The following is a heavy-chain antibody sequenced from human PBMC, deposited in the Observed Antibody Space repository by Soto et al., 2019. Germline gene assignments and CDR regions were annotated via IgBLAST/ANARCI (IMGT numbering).Heavy chain of an antibody. V-gene: IGHV1-69*06. CDR1: GGTFSSYA. J-gene: IGHJ6*02. Sequence: QVQLVQSGAEVKKPGSSVKVSCKASGGTFSSYAISWVRQAPGQGLEWMVGIIPIFGTANYAQKFQGRVTITADKSTSTAYMELSSLRSEDTAVYYCARVVDIVVVPAALPGEYYGMDVWGQGTTVIVSS. CDR3: ARVVDIVVVPAALPGEYYGMDV. D-gene: IGHD2-2*03. CDR2: IIPIFGTA.